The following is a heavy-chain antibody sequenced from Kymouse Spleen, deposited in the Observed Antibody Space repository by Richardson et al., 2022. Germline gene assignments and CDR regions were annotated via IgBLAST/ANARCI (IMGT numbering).Heavy chain of an antibody. CDR1: GFTFDDYA. Sequence: EVQLVESGGGLVQPGRSLRLSCAASGFTFDDYAMHWVRQAPGKGLEWVSGISWNSGSIGYADSVKGRFTISRDNAKNSLYLQMNSLRAEDTALYYCAKGYGSGSFYYYYGMDVWGQGTTVTVSS. J-gene: IGHJ6*02. CDR2: ISWNSGSI. V-gene: IGHV3-9*01. CDR3: AKGYGSGSFYYYYGMDV. D-gene: IGHD3-10*01.